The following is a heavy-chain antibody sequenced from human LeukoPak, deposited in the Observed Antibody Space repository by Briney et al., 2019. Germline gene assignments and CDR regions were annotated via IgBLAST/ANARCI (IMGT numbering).Heavy chain of an antibody. CDR2: ISIHTGDT. V-gene: IGHV1-18*04. CDR3: ARDRRLSVDIAMAPFDY. D-gene: IGHD5-18*01. CDR1: GYTFTIYG. J-gene: IGHJ4*02. Sequence: ASVKVSCKASGYTFTIYGITWVRQAPGQGLEWMGWISIHTGDTNYAQKLQARVTMTTDTSTSTAYMELRSLRSDDTAVYYCARDRRLSVDIAMAPFDYWGQGTLVTVSS.